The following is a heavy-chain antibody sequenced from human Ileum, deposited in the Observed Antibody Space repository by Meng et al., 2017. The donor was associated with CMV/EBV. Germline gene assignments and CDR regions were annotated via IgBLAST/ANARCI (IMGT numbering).Heavy chain of an antibody. D-gene: IGHD3-10*01. CDR2: IYYSGST. CDR1: GGSISSSSYY. V-gene: IGHV4-39*07. J-gene: IGHJ6*02. Sequence: SGGSISSSSYYWGWIRQPPGKGLEWIGSIYYSGSTYYNPSLKSRVTISVDTSKNQFSLKLSSVTAADTAVYYCARGSSGFGYGMDVWGQGTTVTVSS. CDR3: ARGSSGFGYGMDV.